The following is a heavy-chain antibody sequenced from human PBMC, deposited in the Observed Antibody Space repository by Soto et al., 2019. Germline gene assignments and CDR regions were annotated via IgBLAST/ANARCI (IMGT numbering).Heavy chain of an antibody. V-gene: IGHV4-34*01. CDR2: INHSGST. CDR1: GGSFSGYY. Sequence: QVQLQQWGAGLLKPSETLSLTCAVYGGSFSGYYWSWIRQPPGKGLEWIGEINHSGSTNYNPSLKSRVTISVDTSKNQFSLKLSSVNAAYTAVSYCASQGGETLSPDYWGRGSLVTGSS. CDR3: ASQGGETLSPDY. D-gene: IGHD3-16*01. J-gene: IGHJ4*02.